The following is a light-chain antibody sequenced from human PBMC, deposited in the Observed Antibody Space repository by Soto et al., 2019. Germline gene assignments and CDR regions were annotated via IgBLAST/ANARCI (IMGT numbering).Light chain of an antibody. J-gene: IGLJ3*02. CDR1: TGAVTSGNY. CDR3: LLSYSGTNWV. Sequence: QTVVTQEPSLTVSPGGTVTLTCGSSTGAVTSGNYPYWFQNKPGQAPRTLIYDTTNKQSWTPARFSGSLLGGKAALTLAGAQTDDEADYYCLLSYSGTNWVFGGGTKLTVL. V-gene: IGLV7-46*01. CDR2: DTT.